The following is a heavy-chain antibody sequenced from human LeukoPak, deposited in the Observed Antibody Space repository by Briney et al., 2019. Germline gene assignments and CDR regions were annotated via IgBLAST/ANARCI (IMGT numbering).Heavy chain of an antibody. Sequence: PGGSLRLSCAASGFTFRNHGMHRVRQAAGKGPEWVALIFYNGSKKFYANSVRGRFTISRDNFENMLYLQLNNLRVEDTAIYYCVNWGAAAGFGDFWGRGTLVAVSS. V-gene: IGHV3-33*06. CDR1: GFTFRNHG. J-gene: IGHJ4*02. CDR2: IFYNGSKK. CDR3: VNWGAAAGFGDF. D-gene: IGHD6-13*01.